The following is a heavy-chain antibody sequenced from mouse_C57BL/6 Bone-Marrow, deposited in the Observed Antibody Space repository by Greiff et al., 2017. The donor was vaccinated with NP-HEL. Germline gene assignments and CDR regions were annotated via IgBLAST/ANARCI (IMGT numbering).Heavy chain of an antibody. CDR2: IYPSDSDT. CDR1: GYTFTSYW. J-gene: IGHJ2*01. Sequence: QVQLQQPGAELVRPGSSVKLSCKASGYTFTSYWMDWVKQRPGQGLEWIGNIYPSDSDTHYNQKFKDKATLTVDKSSSTTYMQISSLTSEDSAVYDSERYGARDFDYWGQGTTLTVSS. CDR3: ERYGARDFDY. V-gene: IGHV1-61*01. D-gene: IGHD1-1*01.